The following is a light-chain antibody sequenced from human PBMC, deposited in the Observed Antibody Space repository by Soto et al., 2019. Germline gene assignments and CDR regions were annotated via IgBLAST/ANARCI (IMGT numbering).Light chain of an antibody. V-gene: IGKV3-15*01. CDR2: RTS. CDR3: QQYNNWPRAT. J-gene: IGKJ4*01. Sequence: ETVMTQSPATLSVSPGERATLSCRASQSISSNLAWYQQKPGQAPRLLMFRTSTRATGVPARFSGSGSGTEFNIIISSLQSEDFAVYYCQQYNNWPRATFGGGTKVEIK. CDR1: QSISSN.